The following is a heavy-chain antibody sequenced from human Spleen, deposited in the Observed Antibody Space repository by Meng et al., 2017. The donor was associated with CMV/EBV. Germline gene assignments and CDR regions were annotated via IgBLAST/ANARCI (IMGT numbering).Heavy chain of an antibody. CDR3: ARETPYYYDSPDAFDI. CDR1: GFTFSSYW. CDR2: IFSSGDTI. J-gene: IGHJ3*02. D-gene: IGHD3-22*01. Sequence: GESLKISCAASGFTFSSYWMHWVRQAPGKGLEWISHIFSSGDTIYYADSVKGRFTISRDNAKNSLDLQMNSLRAEDTAVYYCARETPYYYDSPDAFDIWGQGTMVTVSS. V-gene: IGHV3-48*04.